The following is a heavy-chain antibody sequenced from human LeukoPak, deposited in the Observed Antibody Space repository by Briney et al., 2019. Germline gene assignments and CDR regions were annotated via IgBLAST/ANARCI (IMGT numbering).Heavy chain of an antibody. CDR3: AKDGRFGELSFDY. D-gene: IGHD3-10*01. V-gene: IGHV3-30*18. Sequence: GGSLRLSCAASGFTFSSYGMHWVRQAPGKGLEWVAVISYDGSNKYYADSVKGRFTISRDNSKNTLYLQMNSLRAEDTAVYYCAKDGRFGELSFDYWGQGTLVTVSS. CDR1: GFTFSSYG. CDR2: ISYDGSNK. J-gene: IGHJ4*02.